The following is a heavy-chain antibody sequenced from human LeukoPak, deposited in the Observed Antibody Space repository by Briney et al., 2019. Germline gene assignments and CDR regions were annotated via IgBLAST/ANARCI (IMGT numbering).Heavy chain of an antibody. Sequence: GRSLRLSCAVSGFTFSTYAMTWVRQAPGKGLEWVSGISAGGDRTYYADSVKGRFTISRDNSKITLYLQMNSLRAEDTAEYYCARSTVGTSCCTAVDYWGQGTLVTVSS. CDR2: ISAGGDRT. J-gene: IGHJ4*02. V-gene: IGHV3-23*01. CDR1: GFTFSTYA. D-gene: IGHD1-26*01. CDR3: ARSTVGTSCCTAVDY.